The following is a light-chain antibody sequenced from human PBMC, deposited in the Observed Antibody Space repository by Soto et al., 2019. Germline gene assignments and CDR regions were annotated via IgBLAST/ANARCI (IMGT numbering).Light chain of an antibody. CDR3: QHYGGSFI. CDR1: QSINSKS. V-gene: IGKV3-20*01. CDR2: NTS. J-gene: IGKJ3*01. Sequence: EIVLTQSPGTLSLSPGEGATVSCRVSQSINSKSLVWYQRKFGQAPRLLIYNTSTKATGIPDRFSGSGSGTDFTLSICVLEPEDFAVYYCQHYGGSFIFGPGTKVDFK.